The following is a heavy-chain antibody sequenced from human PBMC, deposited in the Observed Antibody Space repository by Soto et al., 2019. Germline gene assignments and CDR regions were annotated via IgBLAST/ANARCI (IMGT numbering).Heavy chain of an antibody. CDR3: ARANSGWFGELNNFDY. CDR2: IYYSGST. Sequence: QVQLQESGPGLVKPSQTLSLTCTVSGGSISSGDYYWSWIRQPPGKGLEWIGYIYYSGSTYYNPSLKSRVTISVETSKNQFSLKLSSVTAADTAVYYCARANSGWFGELNNFDYWGQGTLVTVSS. J-gene: IGHJ4*02. D-gene: IGHD3-10*01. V-gene: IGHV4-30-4*01. CDR1: GGSISSGDYY.